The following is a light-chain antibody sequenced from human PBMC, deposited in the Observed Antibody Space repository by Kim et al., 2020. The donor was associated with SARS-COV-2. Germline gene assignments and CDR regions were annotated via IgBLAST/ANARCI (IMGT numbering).Light chain of an antibody. Sequence: DIQLTQSPSSLSASIGDRVTITCRASQDIANSLAWYQQKPGKVPQVLIYAASTLQSGVPSRFSGSGSGTEFTLTIDSLQTEDVATYYCQKYNSAPWTFGPGTNVDIK. V-gene: IGKV1-27*01. CDR1: QDIANS. J-gene: IGKJ1*01. CDR3: QKYNSAPWT. CDR2: AAS.